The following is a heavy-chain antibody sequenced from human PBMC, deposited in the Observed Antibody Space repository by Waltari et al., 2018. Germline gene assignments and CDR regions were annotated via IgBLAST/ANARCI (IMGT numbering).Heavy chain of an antibody. D-gene: IGHD2-2*01. V-gene: IGHV4-59*11. CDR1: IAPLNNRY. Sequence: QVHLLVSGLGLVQPSDTLSLTGGVSIAPLNNRYLRCISPPPRLGMEWIAWIRQPPGKRMEWIGWINKITGDTNDNPSLESRIIISSDISKNHFSLKETSVTAADTAIYYGAREGSLYSSTGGWIGPWGQGMLVTVSS. J-gene: IGHJ5*01. CDR2: INKITGDT. CDR3: AREGSLYSSTGGWIGP.